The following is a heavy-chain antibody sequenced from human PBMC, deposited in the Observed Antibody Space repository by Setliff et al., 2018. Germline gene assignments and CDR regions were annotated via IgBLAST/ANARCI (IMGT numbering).Heavy chain of an antibody. CDR1: GGSISGTINY. CDR2: IYYLENT. CDR3: ATLPWETTNYFDL. V-gene: IGHV4-39*07. J-gene: IGHJ2*01. D-gene: IGHD4-17*01. Sequence: SSETLSLTCTVSGGSISGTINYWVWIRQPPGKGLEWIGHIYYLENTYYNPSLESRLTMSVDTAKNQFSLKLTSVTAADTAIYYCATLPWETTNYFDLWGRGTLVTVSS.